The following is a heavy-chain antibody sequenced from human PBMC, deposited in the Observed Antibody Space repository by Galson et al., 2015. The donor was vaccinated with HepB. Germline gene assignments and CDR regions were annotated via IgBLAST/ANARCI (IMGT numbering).Heavy chain of an antibody. J-gene: IGHJ6*03. D-gene: IGHD3-3*01. V-gene: IGHV3-66*01. CDR2: IYSGGST. Sequence: SLRLSCAASGFTVSSNYMSWVRQAPGKGLEWVSVIYSGGSTYYADSVKGRFTISRDNSKNTLYLQMNSLRAEDTAVYYCARDGFFGVVTDDRNFPTGLNMDVWGKGTTVTVSS. CDR1: GFTVSSNY. CDR3: ARDGFFGVVTDDRNFPTGLNMDV.